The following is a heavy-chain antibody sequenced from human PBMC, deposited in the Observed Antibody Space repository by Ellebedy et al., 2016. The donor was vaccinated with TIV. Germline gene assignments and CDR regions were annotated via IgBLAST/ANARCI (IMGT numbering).Heavy chain of an antibody. J-gene: IGHJ4*02. CDR2: ISSSSTYI. CDR3: GRSPVLDH. V-gene: IGHV3-21*01. CDR1: GFTFSSYS. Sequence: PGGSLRLSCAASGFTFSSYSMNRVRQAPGKGLEWVSSISSSSTYIYYADSVKGRFTISRDNAKNSLYLQMNSLRAEDTALYFCGRSPVLDHWGQGTLVTVSS.